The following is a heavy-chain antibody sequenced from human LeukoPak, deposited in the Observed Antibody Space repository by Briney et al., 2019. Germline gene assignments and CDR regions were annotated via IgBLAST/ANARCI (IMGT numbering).Heavy chain of an antibody. V-gene: IGHV3-21*01. J-gene: IGHJ4*02. CDR3: ARDSSRYCSSTSCYD. CDR2: ISSSSSYI. D-gene: IGHD2-2*01. Sequence: PGGSLRLSCAASGFTFSSYSMNWVRQAPGKGLEGVSSISSSSSYIYYADSVKGRFTISRDNAKNSLYLQMNSLRAEDTAVYYCARDSSRYCSSTSCYDWGQGTLVTVSS. CDR1: GFTFSSYS.